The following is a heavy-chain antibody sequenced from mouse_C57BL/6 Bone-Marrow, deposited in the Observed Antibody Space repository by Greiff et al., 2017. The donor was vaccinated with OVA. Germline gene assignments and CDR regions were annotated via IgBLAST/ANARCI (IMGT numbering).Heavy chain of an antibody. CDR2: ISSGGDYI. CDR1: GFTFSSYA. D-gene: IGHD2-1*01. V-gene: IGHV5-9-1*02. J-gene: IGHJ4*01. Sequence: EVQRVESGEGLVKPGGSLKLSCAASGFTFSSYAMSWVRQTPEKRLEWVAYISSGGDYIYYADTVKGRFTISRDNARNTLYLQMSSLKSEDTAMYYCTRRIYYDYYAMDYWGQGTSVTVSS. CDR3: TRRIYYDYYAMDY.